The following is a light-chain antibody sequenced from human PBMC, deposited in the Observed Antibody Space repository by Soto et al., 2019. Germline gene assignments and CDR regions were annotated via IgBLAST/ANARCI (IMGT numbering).Light chain of an antibody. Sequence: IVLTQSPGTLSLSPGERASVSCRANQSVSSDYLAWYQQKPGQAPRLLIYGASSRATGIPDRFSGSGSGTDFALTINRLEPDDFAVYYCQQYGKSPLTFGQGTRVEIK. V-gene: IGKV3-20*01. J-gene: IGKJ1*01. CDR3: QQYGKSPLT. CDR2: GAS. CDR1: QSVSSDY.